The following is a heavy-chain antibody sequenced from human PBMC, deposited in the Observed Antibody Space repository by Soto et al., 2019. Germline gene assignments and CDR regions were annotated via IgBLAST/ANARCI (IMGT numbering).Heavy chain of an antibody. J-gene: IGHJ4*02. CDR1: GFTFSNSW. CDR3: TRAGNYRFDY. D-gene: IGHD1-7*01. V-gene: IGHV3-74*01. CDR2: ITSDGTTI. Sequence: GGSLRLSCAASGFTFSNSWMHWVRQAPGKRPVWVSRITSDGTTINSADSVKGRFTISRDKAKNTLYLQMDSLRAEDTAVYYCTRAGNYRFDYWGQGTLVTVSS.